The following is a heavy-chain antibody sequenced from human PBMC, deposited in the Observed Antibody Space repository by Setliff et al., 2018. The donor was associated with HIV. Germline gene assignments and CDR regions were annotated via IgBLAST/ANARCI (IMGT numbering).Heavy chain of an antibody. J-gene: IGHJ4*02. V-gene: IGHV1-2*06. D-gene: IGHD3-22*01. CDR2: INPDSRGT. Sequence: ASVKVSCKTSGYAFSDYSIHWVRQAPGQGLEWVGRINPDSRGTNYAQTFQGRVTMTRDTSANTAYMELSRLRSDDTAVYYCARDFTYDYDSSGPGWGQGTLVTVSS. CDR1: GYAFSDYS. CDR3: ARDFTYDYDSSGPG.